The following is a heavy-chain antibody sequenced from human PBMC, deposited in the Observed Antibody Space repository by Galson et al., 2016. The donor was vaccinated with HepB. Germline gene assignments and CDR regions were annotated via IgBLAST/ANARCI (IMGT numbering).Heavy chain of an antibody. CDR2: IKRDGSKK. V-gene: IGHV3-7*01. CDR3: VRDSSPSIGSGLYYDAFAI. D-gene: IGHD3-22*01. CDR1: GFSFDDSW. Sequence: SLRLSCAASGFSFDDSWMPWVRQAPEKGLEWVANIKRDGSKKNYVDSVKGRFTISRDNAKNSLYLQMNSLRAEDTAVYYCVRDSSPSIGSGLYYDAFAIWGQGTMVTVSS. J-gene: IGHJ3*02.